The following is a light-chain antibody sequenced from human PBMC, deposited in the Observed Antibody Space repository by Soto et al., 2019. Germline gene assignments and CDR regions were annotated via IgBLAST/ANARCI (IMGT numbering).Light chain of an antibody. Sequence: QSVLTQPPSVSGAPGQRVTISCTGSSSNIGAGYDVHWYQQLPGTAPKLLIYVNNNRPSGVPDRFSGSKSGTSASLAITGLEAEDEADYYCQSYDNSRSGYVFGTGTKVTVL. J-gene: IGLJ1*01. CDR1: SSNIGAGYD. CDR3: QSYDNSRSGYV. CDR2: VNN. V-gene: IGLV1-40*01.